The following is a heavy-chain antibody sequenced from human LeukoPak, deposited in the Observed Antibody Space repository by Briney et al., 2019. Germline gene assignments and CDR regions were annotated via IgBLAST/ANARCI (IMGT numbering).Heavy chain of an antibody. CDR3: ARAQVGTPTDC. D-gene: IGHD1-26*01. CDR1: GFTLSSYT. V-gene: IGHV3-74*01. Sequence: GGSLRLSCAASGFTLSSYTMYCGRQAPGRGLVWVARFTSDGNSMTYADFVKGRFTVSRDIAKNTLYLQMNSLRAEDTAVYYCARAQVGTPTDCWGQGTLVTVSS. CDR2: FTSDGNSM. J-gene: IGHJ4*02.